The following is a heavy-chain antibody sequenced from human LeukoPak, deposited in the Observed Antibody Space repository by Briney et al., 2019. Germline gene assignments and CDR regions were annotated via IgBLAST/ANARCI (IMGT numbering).Heavy chain of an antibody. D-gene: IGHD3-10*01. Sequence: GGSLRLSCAASGFTFSSYWMHWVRQAPGKGLVWVSVSRMNSDVSSRSYADSVKGRFTISRDNAKNTLYLQMNSLRAEDTAVYYCARVTVMRGCDWWGQGTLVTVSS. V-gene: IGHV3-74*01. CDR3: ARVTVMRGCDW. J-gene: IGHJ4*02. CDR2: MNSDVSSR. CDR1: GFTFSSYW.